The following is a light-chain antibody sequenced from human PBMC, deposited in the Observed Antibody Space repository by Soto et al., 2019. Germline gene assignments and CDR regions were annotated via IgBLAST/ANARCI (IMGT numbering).Light chain of an antibody. Sequence: EIVMTQSPATRSVSPGERATLSCRASQSVSSNLAWYQQKPGQAPRLLIYGASTKAPGIPARFSGSGSGTEFTLTISSLQSEDFSVYYCQQYNNWPYTFGQGTKLEIK. CDR1: QSVSSN. CDR3: QQYNNWPYT. J-gene: IGKJ2*01. CDR2: GAS. V-gene: IGKV3-15*01.